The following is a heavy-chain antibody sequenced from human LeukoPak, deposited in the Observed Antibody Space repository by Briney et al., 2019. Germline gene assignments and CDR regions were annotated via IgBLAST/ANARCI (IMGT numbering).Heavy chain of an antibody. CDR3: AKIERWLVHGFDL. CDR1: GFTFSSYA. D-gene: IGHD6-19*01. V-gene: IGHV3-23*01. Sequence: GGSLRLSCAASGFTFSSYAMNWVRQAPGKGLEWVASISGNGGSTYYADSVKGRFTISRDNSRDAVFLQMISPRDDDTAIYYCAKIERWLVHGFDLWGRGTLVTVSS. CDR2: ISGNGGST. J-gene: IGHJ2*01.